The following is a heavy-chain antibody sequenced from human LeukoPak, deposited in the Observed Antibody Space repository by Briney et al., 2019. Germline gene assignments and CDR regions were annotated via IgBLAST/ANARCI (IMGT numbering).Heavy chain of an antibody. CDR2: IYYSGST. CDR3: ARATLTKSRSYYYYYMDV. CDR1: GASISSYY. V-gene: IGHV4-59*01. J-gene: IGHJ6*03. Sequence: SETLSLTGTGSGASISSYYWSLIRHPPGKGLEWIGYIYYSGSTNYNPSLKSRVTISVDTSKNQFSLKLSSVTAADTAVYYCARATLTKSRSYYYYYMDVWGKGTTVTVSS.